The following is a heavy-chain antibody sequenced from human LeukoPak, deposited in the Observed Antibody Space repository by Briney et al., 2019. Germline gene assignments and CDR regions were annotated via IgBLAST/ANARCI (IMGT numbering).Heavy chain of an antibody. Sequence: ASVTVSCKASGYSFINYGITWVRQAAGQGLEWMGWSSPYNGKTNYAQKFQGRVTMTTDTSTNTAYMELRSLRSDDTAVYYCARGGIDIVTVPVSNWFDPWGQGTLVTVSS. V-gene: IGHV1-18*01. CDR3: ARGGIDIVTVPVSNWFDP. CDR2: SSPYNGKT. J-gene: IGHJ5*02. D-gene: IGHD2-15*01. CDR1: GYSFINYG.